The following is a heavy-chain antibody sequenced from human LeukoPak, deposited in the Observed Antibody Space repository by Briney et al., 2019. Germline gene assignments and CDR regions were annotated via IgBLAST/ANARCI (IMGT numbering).Heavy chain of an antibody. Sequence: PSETLSLTCTVTGGSISSYYWSWIRQPPGKGLEWIGYIYYSGSTNYNPSLKSRVTISVDTSKNQFSLKLSSVTAADTAVYYCARHPRDGYSPNWGQGTLVTVSS. D-gene: IGHD5-24*01. CDR2: IYYSGST. V-gene: IGHV4-59*08. J-gene: IGHJ4*02. CDR3: ARHPRDGYSPN. CDR1: GGSISSYY.